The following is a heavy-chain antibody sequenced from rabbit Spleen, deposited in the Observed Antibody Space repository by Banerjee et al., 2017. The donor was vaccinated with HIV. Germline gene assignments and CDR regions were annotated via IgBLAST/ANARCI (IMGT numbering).Heavy chain of an antibody. Sequence: QSLQESGGGLFQPGASLTLTCTASGFSFSSTYYIHWVRQAPGKGLEWIGYINYDGGSSRIYYASWAKGRFTISKTSSTTVTLKMTSLTTEDTAKYFCARNLFAPWGPGTLVTVS. V-gene: IGHV1S40*01. CDR2: INYDGGSSRI. CDR3: ARNLFAP. CDR1: GFSFSSTYY. J-gene: IGHJ2*01.